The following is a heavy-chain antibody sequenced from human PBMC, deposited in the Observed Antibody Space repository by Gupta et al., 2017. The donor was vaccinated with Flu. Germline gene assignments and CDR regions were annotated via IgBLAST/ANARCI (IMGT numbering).Heavy chain of an antibody. Sequence: QLVQPEATLQQPGASLTAPCTAPGYSFVNHAVTWVRQPPGQGLEWMGWISPYNGNAVYAEKFHDRVTMTADTTDTSAIIIYLELRSLRSEDTAVIYCARDSGGFYVDYWGQGTQVTVSS. CDR3: ARDSGGFYVDY. V-gene: IGHV1-18*01. CDR2: ISPYNGNA. J-gene: IGHJ4*02. CDR1: GYSFVNHA. D-gene: IGHD6-25*01.